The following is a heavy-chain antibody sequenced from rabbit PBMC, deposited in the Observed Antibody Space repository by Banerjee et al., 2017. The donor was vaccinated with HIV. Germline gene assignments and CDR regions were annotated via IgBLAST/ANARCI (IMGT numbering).Heavy chain of an antibody. CDR2: INAGSGSA. Sequence: EESGGGLVQPEGSLTLTCTASGFSFSSSYWICWVRQAPGKGLEWIGCINAGSGSAYYASWVISRFTITSNTNQNTVTLQMTSLTGADTATYFCARGLLYGTTGGYVDLWGQGTLVTVS. V-gene: IGHV1S45*01. CDR1: GFSFSSSYW. J-gene: IGHJ4*01. D-gene: IGHD1-1*01. CDR3: ARGLLYGTTGGYVDL.